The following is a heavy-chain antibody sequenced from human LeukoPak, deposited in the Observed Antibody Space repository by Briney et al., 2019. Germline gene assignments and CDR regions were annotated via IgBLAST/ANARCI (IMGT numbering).Heavy chain of an antibody. J-gene: IGHJ5*02. Sequence: PSETLSLTCTVSGGSISSYYWDWIRKPPGKGLEWIGYIYYVGSTNYNPSLKSRVTISVDTSKNEFSLNRTSVTAADTAVYYCARFTPQGYGWGGYNRFDPWGQGTLVTVSS. D-gene: IGHD3-16*01. CDR3: ARFTPQGYGWGGYNRFDP. V-gene: IGHV4-59*01. CDR2: IYYVGST. CDR1: GGSISSYY.